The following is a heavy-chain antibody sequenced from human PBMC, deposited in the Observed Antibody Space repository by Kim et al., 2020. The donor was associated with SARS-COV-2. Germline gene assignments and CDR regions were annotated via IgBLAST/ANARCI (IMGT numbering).Heavy chain of an antibody. V-gene: IGHV1-2*06. CDR1: GYTFTGYY. D-gene: IGHD6-13*01. CDR3: ARDRRMWSGYSSSWPASFDY. CDR2: INPNSGGT. J-gene: IGHJ4*02. Sequence: ASVKVSCKASGYTFTGYYMHWVRQAPGQGLEWMGRINPNSGGTNYAQKFQGRVTMTRDTSISTAYMELSRLRSDDTAVYYCARDRRMWSGYSSSWPASFDYWGQGTLVTVSS.